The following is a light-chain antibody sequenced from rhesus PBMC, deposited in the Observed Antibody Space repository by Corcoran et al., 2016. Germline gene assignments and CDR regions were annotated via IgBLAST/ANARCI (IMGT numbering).Light chain of an antibody. Sequence: DIQMTQSPSSLSASVGDTVTITCRASQSISSWLAWYQQKPGTAPKLLIYKASTLKSGVPSRFSGSGSGTDFTLTISSLQSEDFAAYYCQQYSSSPWTFGQGTKVEIK. CDR1: QSISSW. CDR2: KAS. J-gene: IGKJ1*01. V-gene: IGKV1-22*01. CDR3: QQYSSSPWT.